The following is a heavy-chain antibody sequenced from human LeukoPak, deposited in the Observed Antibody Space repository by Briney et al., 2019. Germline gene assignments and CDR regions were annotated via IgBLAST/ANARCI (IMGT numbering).Heavy chain of an antibody. CDR2: IRSKAFGGTP. CDR3: TRNTVTVHFDY. V-gene: IGHV3-49*03. D-gene: IGHD4-17*01. J-gene: IGHJ4*02. CDR1: GFTFDDYA. Sequence: GGSLRLSCSASGFTFDDYAVSWFRQAPGKGLEWVGFIRSKAFGGTPEYAASVRGRFTISRDDSKSIAYLQMNSLKTEDTTVYYCTRNTVTVHFDYWSQGTLVTVSS.